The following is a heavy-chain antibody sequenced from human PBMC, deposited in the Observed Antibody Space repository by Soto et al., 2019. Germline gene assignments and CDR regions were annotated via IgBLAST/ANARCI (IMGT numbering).Heavy chain of an antibody. CDR3: ARGAGITMIVVTPSGAFDI. J-gene: IGHJ3*02. V-gene: IGHV1-8*01. CDR2: MNPNSGNT. D-gene: IGHD3-22*01. CDR1: GYTFTSYD. Sequence: ASVKVSCKASGYTFTSYDINWVRQATGQGLEWMGWMNPNSGNTGYAQKFQGRVTMTRNTSISTAYMELSSLRSEDTAVYYCARGAGITMIVVTPSGAFDIWGQGTMVTVSS.